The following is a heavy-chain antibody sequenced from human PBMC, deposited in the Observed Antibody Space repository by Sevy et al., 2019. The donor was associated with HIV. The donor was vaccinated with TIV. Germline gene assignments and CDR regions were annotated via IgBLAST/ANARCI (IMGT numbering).Heavy chain of an antibody. Sequence: GGSLRLSCTGSGFTFGDYAMSWFRQAPGMGLEWVGFIRSKDYGGATEYAASVKGRFTISRDDSKSIADLQMNSLKTEDTAVYCCTRGYYYDSSGCSEYWGQGTLVTVSS. CDR3: TRGYYYDSSGCSEY. J-gene: IGHJ4*02. CDR2: IRSKDYGGAT. D-gene: IGHD3-22*01. V-gene: IGHV3-49*03. CDR1: GFTFGDYA.